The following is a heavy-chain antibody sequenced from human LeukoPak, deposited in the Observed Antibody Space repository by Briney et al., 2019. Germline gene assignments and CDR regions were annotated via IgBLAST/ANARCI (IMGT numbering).Heavy chain of an antibody. CDR3: ARDAPLPDF. Sequence: GGSLRLSCAASGVTFSSYTMNWVRQAPGKGLEWVSSISSSSNYIYYADSVKGRFTISRDNAKNSLYLQMNSLRAVDTAVYYCARDAPLPDFWGQGTLVTVSS. J-gene: IGHJ4*02. CDR1: GVTFSSYT. V-gene: IGHV3-21*01. D-gene: IGHD1-26*01. CDR2: ISSSSNYI.